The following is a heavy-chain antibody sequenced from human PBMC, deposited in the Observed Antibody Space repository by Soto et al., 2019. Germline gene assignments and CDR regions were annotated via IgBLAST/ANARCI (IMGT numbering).Heavy chain of an antibody. CDR3: ARDRCSGGSCYSDY. CDR1: GGSISSYY. D-gene: IGHD2-15*01. J-gene: IGHJ4*02. Sequence: SETLSLSCTVSGGSISSYYWSWIRQPPGRGLEWIGYIYYSGSTNYNPSLKSRVTISVDTSKNQFSLKLSSVTAADTAVYYCARDRCSGGSCYSDYWGQGTLVTVSS. CDR2: IYYSGST. V-gene: IGHV4-59*01.